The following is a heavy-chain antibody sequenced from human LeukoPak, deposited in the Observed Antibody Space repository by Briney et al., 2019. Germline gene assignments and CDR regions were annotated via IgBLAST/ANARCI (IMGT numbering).Heavy chain of an antibody. Sequence: GGSLRLSCAASGFTFSSYWMHWVRQAPGQGLGWVAFIRYDGSNKYYADSVKGRFTISRDNSKNTLYLQMNSLRAEDTAVYYCAKDPWGYFDWLLPSDYWGQGTLVTVSS. CDR2: IRYDGSNK. V-gene: IGHV3-30*02. J-gene: IGHJ4*02. CDR3: AKDPWGYFDWLLPSDY. D-gene: IGHD3-9*01. CDR1: GFTFSSYW.